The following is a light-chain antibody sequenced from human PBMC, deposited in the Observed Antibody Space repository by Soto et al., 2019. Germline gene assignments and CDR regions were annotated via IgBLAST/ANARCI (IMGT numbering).Light chain of an antibody. CDR2: DAS. Sequence: DIQMTQSPSTLSASVGDRVTITCRASQSISSWLAWYQQKPGKAPKLLIYDASSLESGVPSGFSGSGSGTEFTLTISSLQPDDFATYYCQQYNSYSVTFGQGTKVDIK. CDR3: QQYNSYSVT. J-gene: IGKJ1*01. CDR1: QSISSW. V-gene: IGKV1-5*01.